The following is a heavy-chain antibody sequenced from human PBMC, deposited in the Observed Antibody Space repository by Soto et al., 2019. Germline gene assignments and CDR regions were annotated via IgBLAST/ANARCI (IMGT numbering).Heavy chain of an antibody. CDR2: STSHSYGGTT. V-gene: IGHV3-49*04. CDR3: ARDGDYYGMDV. CDR1: GFTSTDHA. J-gene: IGHJ6*02. Sequence: GGSLRLSCTFSGFTSTDHALTWVRQAPGKGLEWVAFSTSHSYGGTTDYAAPVKGRFTISRDDSKSIAYLQMNSLQIADTAIYYCARDGDYYGMDVWGQGTTVTVPS. D-gene: IGHD3-3*01.